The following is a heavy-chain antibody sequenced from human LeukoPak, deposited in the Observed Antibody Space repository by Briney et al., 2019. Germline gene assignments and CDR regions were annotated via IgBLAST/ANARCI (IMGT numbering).Heavy chain of an antibody. J-gene: IGHJ4*02. CDR1: GYTFTSYY. Sequence: ASVKVSCKASGYTFTSYYMHWVRQAPAQGLEWMGIINPSGGSTSYAQKFQGRVTMTRDTSTSTVYMELSSLRSEDTAVYYCARDRARYYYDSSGYQGFYFDYWGQGTLVTVSS. D-gene: IGHD3-22*01. CDR2: INPSGGST. CDR3: ARDRARYYYDSSGYQGFYFDY. V-gene: IGHV1-46*01.